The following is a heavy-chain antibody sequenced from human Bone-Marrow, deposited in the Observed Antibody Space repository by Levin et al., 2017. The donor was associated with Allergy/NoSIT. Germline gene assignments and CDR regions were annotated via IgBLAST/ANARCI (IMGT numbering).Heavy chain of an antibody. Sequence: ASVKVSCKASGGTFSSYAISWVRQAPGQGLEWMGGIIPIFGTANYAQKFQGRVTITADESTSTAYMELSSLRSEDTAVYYCARAPLVVVPAPDHYYYYYYMDVWGKGTTVTVSS. CDR2: IIPIFGTA. J-gene: IGHJ6*03. CDR3: ARAPLVVVPAPDHYYYYYYMDV. CDR1: GGTFSSYA. V-gene: IGHV1-69*13. D-gene: IGHD2-2*01.